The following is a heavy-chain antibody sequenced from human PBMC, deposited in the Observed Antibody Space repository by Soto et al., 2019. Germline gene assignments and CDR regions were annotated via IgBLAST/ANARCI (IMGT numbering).Heavy chain of an antibody. Sequence: QVQLQESGPGLVKPSETLSLTCTVSGGSISNNYWSWIRQSPGKGLEWIGHIYSGGNTNYNPSLKSRLTISVDTSRNQFSLNLGSLTAADSAVYYCTTVRHPYWYFELWGRGTLVTVSS. V-gene: IGHV4-59*13. CDR3: TTVRHPYWYFEL. CDR1: GGSISNNY. CDR2: IYSGGNT. J-gene: IGHJ2*01.